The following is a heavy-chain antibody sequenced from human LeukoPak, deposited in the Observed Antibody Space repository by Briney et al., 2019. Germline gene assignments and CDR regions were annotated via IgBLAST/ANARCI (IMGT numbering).Heavy chain of an antibody. CDR3: ARENSYGYFDY. CDR1: GYSISSGYY. CDR2: IYHSGST. D-gene: IGHD5-18*01. Sequence: PSETLSLTCTVSGYSISSGYYWGWIRQPPGKGLEWIGNIYHSGSTYSNPSLKSRVIISVDTSKNQFSLKLSSVTAADTAVYYCARENSYGYFDYWGQGTLVTVSS. J-gene: IGHJ4*02. V-gene: IGHV4-38-2*02.